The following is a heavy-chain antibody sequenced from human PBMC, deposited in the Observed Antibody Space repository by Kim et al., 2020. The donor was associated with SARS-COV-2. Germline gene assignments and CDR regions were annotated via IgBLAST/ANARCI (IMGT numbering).Heavy chain of an antibody. Sequence: ASVKVSCKASGYLFTSYAMHWVRQAPGQRLEWMGWINVGNGNTKYSQNFQGRVSITRDTSASTVYMELSSLRSEDTAVIYCARAGLRTMYYYYGMDVWGQGTTVTVSS. J-gene: IGHJ6*02. D-gene: IGHD3-10*01. CDR2: INVGNGNT. CDR1: GYLFTSYA. V-gene: IGHV1-3*01. CDR3: ARAGLRTMYYYYGMDV.